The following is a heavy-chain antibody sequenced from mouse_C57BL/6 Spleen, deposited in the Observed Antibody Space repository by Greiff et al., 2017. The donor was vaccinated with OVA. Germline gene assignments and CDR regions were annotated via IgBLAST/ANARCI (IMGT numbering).Heavy chain of an antibody. J-gene: IGHJ1*03. V-gene: IGHV5-17*01. Sequence: EVKLMESGGGLVKPGGSLKLSCAASGFTFSDYGMHWVRQAPEKGLEWVAYISSGSSTIYYADTVKGRFTISRDNAKNTLFLQMTSLRSEDTAMYDCARTVRDWYFDVWGTGTTVTVSS. CDR2: ISSGSSTI. CDR3: ARTVRDWYFDV. CDR1: GFTFSDYG. D-gene: IGHD1-1*01.